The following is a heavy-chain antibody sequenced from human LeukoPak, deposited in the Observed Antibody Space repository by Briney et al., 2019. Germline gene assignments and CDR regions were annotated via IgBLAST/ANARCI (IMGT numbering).Heavy chain of an antibody. D-gene: IGHD6-19*01. V-gene: IGHV3-23*01. CDR3: GKTTTGYSSGRYPGWPIDY. J-gene: IGHJ4*02. CDR1: GFTFSNYA. CDR2: INSGGAT. Sequence: GGSLRLSCVASGFTFSNYAMAWVRQAPGKGLEWVSVINSGGATSYADSVKGRFTISRDNSKSTVYLQMTSLRPEDTAVYYCGKTTTGYSSGRYPGWPIDYWGQGTLVTVSS.